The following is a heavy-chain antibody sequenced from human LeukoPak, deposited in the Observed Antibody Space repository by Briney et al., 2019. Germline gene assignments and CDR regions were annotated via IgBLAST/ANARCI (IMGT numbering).Heavy chain of an antibody. CDR3: ASRHYYDSSFDY. Sequence: PSETLSLTCTVSGGSISSGSYYWSWIRQTAGKGLEWIGRIYTSGSTNYNPSLKSRVTISVDTSKNQFSLKLSSVTAADTAVYYCASRHYYDSSFDYWGQGTLVTVSS. D-gene: IGHD3-22*01. CDR2: IYTSGST. J-gene: IGHJ4*02. CDR1: GGSISSGSYY. V-gene: IGHV4-61*02.